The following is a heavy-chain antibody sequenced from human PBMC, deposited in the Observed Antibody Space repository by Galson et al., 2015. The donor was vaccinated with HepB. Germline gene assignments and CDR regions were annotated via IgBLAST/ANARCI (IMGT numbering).Heavy chain of an antibody. Sequence: SLRLSCAASGFTFSTYSMNWVRQAPGKGLEWVSSISSSSSYIYYADSVRGRFTISRDNAKNSLYLQMNSLRAEYTAVYYCARDSEYCPSATCAYYFDYWGQGTLVTVSS. V-gene: IGHV3-21*01. J-gene: IGHJ4*02. CDR3: ARDSEYCPSATCAYYFDY. D-gene: IGHD2/OR15-2a*01. CDR2: ISSSSSYI. CDR1: GFTFSTYS.